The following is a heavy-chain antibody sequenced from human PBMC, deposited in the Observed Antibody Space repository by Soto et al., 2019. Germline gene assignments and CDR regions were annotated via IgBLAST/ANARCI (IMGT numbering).Heavy chain of an antibody. J-gene: IGHJ3*02. V-gene: IGHV4-28*01. D-gene: IGHD5-12*01. CDR1: GYSISSSNW. CDR3: ARSGYSGDDSQIPGAFDI. Sequence: QVQLQESGPGLVKPSDTLSLTCAVSGYSISSSNWWGWIRQPPGKGLEWIGYIYYSGSTYYHTSPKRRVPMSVVTSKNQSSLKLRSVTAVDTAVYYSARSGYSGDDSQIPGAFDIWGQGTMVTVSS. CDR2: IYYSGST.